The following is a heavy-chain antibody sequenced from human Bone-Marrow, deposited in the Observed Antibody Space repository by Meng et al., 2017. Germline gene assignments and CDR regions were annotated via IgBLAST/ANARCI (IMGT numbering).Heavy chain of an antibody. CDR2: ISGSGDST. D-gene: IGHD2-2*03. CDR3: ARGGYCSSTSCYWGDDAFDI. Sequence: GESLKISCGASGFSFSSYAMSWVRQAPGKGLEWVSAISGSGDSTYYADSVKGRFTISRDNSKNTLYLQMNSLRAEDTAVYYCARGGYCSSTSCYWGDDAFDIWGQGTMVTVSS. CDR1: GFSFSSYA. V-gene: IGHV3-23*01. J-gene: IGHJ3*02.